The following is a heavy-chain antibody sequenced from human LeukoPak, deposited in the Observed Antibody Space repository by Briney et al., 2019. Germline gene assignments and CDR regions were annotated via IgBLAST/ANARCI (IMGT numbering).Heavy chain of an antibody. CDR2: IYYSGST. J-gene: IGHJ5*02. CDR1: GGSISSYY. CDR3: ARRSPNSSSWFRGWFDP. D-gene: IGHD6-13*01. V-gene: IGHV4-59*08. Sequence: SETLSLTCTVSGGSISSYYWSWLRQPPGKGLEWIGYIYYSGSTNYNPSLKSRVTISVDTSKNQFSLKLSSVTAADTAVYYCARRSPNSSSWFRGWFDPWGQGTLVTVSS.